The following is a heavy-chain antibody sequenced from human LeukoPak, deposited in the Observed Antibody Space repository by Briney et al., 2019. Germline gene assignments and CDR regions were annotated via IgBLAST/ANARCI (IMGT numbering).Heavy chain of an antibody. V-gene: IGHV3-30-3*01. J-gene: IGHJ4*02. CDR2: ISYDASTK. CDR1: GFTFSSHA. D-gene: IGHD3-10*01. CDR3: ARDLSYYYASDY. Sequence: GGSLRLSCAASGFTFSSHAMHWVRQAPGKGLEWVTFISYDASTKYHADSVKGRFTISRDNSQNMLFLQMNSLRPEDTALYYCARDLSYYYASDYWGQGTLVSVSS.